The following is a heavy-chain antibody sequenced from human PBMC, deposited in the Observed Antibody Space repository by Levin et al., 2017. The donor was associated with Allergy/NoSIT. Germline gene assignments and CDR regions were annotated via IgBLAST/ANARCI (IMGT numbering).Heavy chain of an antibody. Sequence: GESLKISCAASGFTFSSYAMHWVRQAPGKGLEWVAFISYDGSNKYYADSVKGRFTISRDNSKNTLYLQMNSLRAEDTAVYYCAREAGIAVAGWFDPWGQGTLVTVSS. CDR1: GFTFSSYA. V-gene: IGHV3-30-3*01. CDR2: ISYDGSNK. CDR3: AREAGIAVAGWFDP. D-gene: IGHD6-19*01. J-gene: IGHJ5*02.